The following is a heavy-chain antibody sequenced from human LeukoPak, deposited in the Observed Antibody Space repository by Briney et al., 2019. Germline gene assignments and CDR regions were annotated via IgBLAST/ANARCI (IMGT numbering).Heavy chain of an antibody. V-gene: IGHV3-74*01. J-gene: IGHJ4*02. CDR3: VRGTNGWYGIDY. D-gene: IGHD2-8*01. Sequence: GGSLRLSCAASGFTFSYYYMHWVRQVPGKGLVCVSRINIDGTSTSYADSVKGRFTISRDNAKNALYLQMNSLRAEDTAVYFCVRGTNGWYGIDYWGQGALVKVSS. CDR2: INIDGTST. CDR1: GFTFSYYY.